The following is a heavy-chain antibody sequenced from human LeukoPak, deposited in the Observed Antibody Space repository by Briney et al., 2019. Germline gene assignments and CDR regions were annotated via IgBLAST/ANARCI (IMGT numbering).Heavy chain of an antibody. V-gene: IGHV1-24*01. CDR2: FDPEDGET. Sequence: ASVKVSCKVSGYTLTELSMHWVRQAPGTGLEWMGGFDPEDGETIYAQKFQGRVTMTEDTSTDTAYMELSSLRSEDTAVYYCATRDIVVVPAAMPPMRPYYYGMDVWGQGTTVTVSS. J-gene: IGHJ6*02. CDR1: GYTLTELS. D-gene: IGHD2-2*01. CDR3: ATRDIVVVPAAMPPMRPYYYGMDV.